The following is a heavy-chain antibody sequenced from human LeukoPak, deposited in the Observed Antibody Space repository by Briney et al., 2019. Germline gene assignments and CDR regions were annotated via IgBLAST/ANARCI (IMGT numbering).Heavy chain of an antibody. J-gene: IGHJ3*02. V-gene: IGHV4-59*01. D-gene: IGHD6-19*01. CDR2: IYYSGST. CDR3: ARTVQSSGWFPDAFDI. CDR1: GGSISSYY. Sequence: SETLSLTCTVSGGSISSYYWSWIRQPPGMGLEWIGYIYYSGSTNYNPSLKSRVTISVDTSKNQFSLKLSSVTAADTAVYYCARTVQSSGWFPDAFDIWGQGTMVTVSS.